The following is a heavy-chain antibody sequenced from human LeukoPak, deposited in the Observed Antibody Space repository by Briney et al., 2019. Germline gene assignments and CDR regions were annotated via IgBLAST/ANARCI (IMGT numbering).Heavy chain of an antibody. V-gene: IGHV4-59*01. CDR3: ARDRLEDYYGSGSYSI. Sequence: SETLSLTCTVSGGSISSYYWSWIRQPPGKGLEWIGYIYYSGSTNYNPSLKSRVTISVDTSKNQFSLKLSSVTAADTAVYYCARDRLEDYYGSGSYSIWGQGTLVTVSS. D-gene: IGHD3-10*01. CDR1: GGSISSYY. CDR2: IYYSGST. J-gene: IGHJ4*02.